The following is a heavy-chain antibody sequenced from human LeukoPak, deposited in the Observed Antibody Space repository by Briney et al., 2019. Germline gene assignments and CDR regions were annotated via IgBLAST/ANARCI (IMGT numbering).Heavy chain of an antibody. CDR1: GGSISSYY. CDR2: IYCSGST. V-gene: IGHV4-59*01. J-gene: IGHJ4*02. CDR3: ASENIAVAGRFDY. D-gene: IGHD6-19*01. Sequence: PSETLSLTCTVSGGSISSYYWSWIRQPPGKGLEWIGYIYCSGSTNYNPSLKSRVTISVDTSKNQFSLKLSSVTAADTAVYYCASENIAVAGRFDYWGQGTLVTVSS.